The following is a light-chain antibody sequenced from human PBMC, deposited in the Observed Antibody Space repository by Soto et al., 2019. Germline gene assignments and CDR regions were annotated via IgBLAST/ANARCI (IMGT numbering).Light chain of an antibody. CDR1: QSVSNY. CDR3: QHHSHLIT. CDR2: DAS. V-gene: IGKV3-11*01. J-gene: IGKJ5*01. Sequence: IELTQSACTLSLSPGERATLSCRASQSVSNYLAWYQHKPGQAPNLLIYDASNRATGIPARFSGSGSGTEFTPTISSLDPEFSAFYYCQHHSHLITFGQGTRLEIK.